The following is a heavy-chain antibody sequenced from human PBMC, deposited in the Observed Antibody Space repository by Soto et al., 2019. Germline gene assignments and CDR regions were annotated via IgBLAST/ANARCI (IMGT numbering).Heavy chain of an antibody. V-gene: IGHV3-21*01. D-gene: IGHD6-6*01. CDR3: ARREWDISSPSAFDI. CDR2: MSRASISI. J-gene: IGHJ3*02. CDR1: GFTLSSYT. Sequence: EVQLVESGGGLVKPGGSLRLSCAASGFTLSSYTMSWFRQAPGKGLEWVSSMSRASISIYYTDLGRGRFTISRDNAKNSLYLQINSLRAEDTAVYDGARREWDISSPSAFDIWGQGTMVTVSS.